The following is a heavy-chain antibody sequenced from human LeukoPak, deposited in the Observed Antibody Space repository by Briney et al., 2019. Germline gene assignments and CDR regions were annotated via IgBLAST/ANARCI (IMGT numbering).Heavy chain of an antibody. Sequence: SETLSLTCTVSGGSIGSGSSYWSWIRQTAGKGLEWIGRIYTTGSTNYNPSLKSRVTISVDTSENQFSLKLSSVTAADTAVYYCARDLGTFSTSSRGLDSWGQGTLVTVSS. J-gene: IGHJ5*01. CDR1: GGSIGSGSSY. D-gene: IGHD1-14*01. V-gene: IGHV4-61*02. CDR3: ARDLGTFSTSSRGLDS. CDR2: IYTTGST.